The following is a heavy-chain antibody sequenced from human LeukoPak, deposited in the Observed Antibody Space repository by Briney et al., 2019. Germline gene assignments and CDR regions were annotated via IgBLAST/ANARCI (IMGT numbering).Heavy chain of an antibody. CDR1: GFTFSSYA. CDR2: ISSSSYI. D-gene: IGHD1-26*01. CDR3: ASGIRAFDN. Sequence: GGSLRLSCAASGFTFSSYAMNWVRQAPGKGLEWVSSISSSSYIYYADSVKGRCTISRDNSKNTLYLQMNSLRGEDTAVYYCASGIRAFDNWGQGTLVTVSA. J-gene: IGHJ4*02. V-gene: IGHV3-21*01.